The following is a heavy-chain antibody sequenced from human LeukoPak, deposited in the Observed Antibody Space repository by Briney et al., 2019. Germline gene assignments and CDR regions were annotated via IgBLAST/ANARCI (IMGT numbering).Heavy chain of an antibody. CDR2: ISYDGRNK. Sequence: GGSLRLSCAASGFIFSSYGSHGMHWVRQAPGKGLEWVAVISYDGRNKHYADSVKGRFTLSRDNSKNTLYLQMNSLRAEDTAVYYCARDRGVTMVRGVIDSFDYWGQGTLVTVSS. J-gene: IGHJ4*02. CDR3: ARDRGVTMVRGVIDSFDY. D-gene: IGHD3-10*01. CDR1: GFIFSSYG. V-gene: IGHV3-30*03.